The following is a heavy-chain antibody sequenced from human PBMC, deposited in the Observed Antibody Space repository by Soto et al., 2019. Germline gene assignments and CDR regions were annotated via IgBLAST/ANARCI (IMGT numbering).Heavy chain of an antibody. D-gene: IGHD3-3*01. CDR1: GYTFTSYG. CDR2: ISAYNGNT. CDR3: ARLFWSGSNLYYYYFYKDV. V-gene: IGHV1-18*01. Sequence: ASVKVSCKASGYTFTSYGISWVRQAPGQGLEWMGWISAYNGNTNYAQKLQGRVTMTTDTSTSTAYMELRSLRSDDTAVYYCARLFWSGSNLYYYYFYKDVWGKGTTVTVSS. J-gene: IGHJ6*03.